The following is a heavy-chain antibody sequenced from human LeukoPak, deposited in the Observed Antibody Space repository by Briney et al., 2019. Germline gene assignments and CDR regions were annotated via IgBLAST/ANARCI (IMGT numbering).Heavy chain of an antibody. Sequence: PGGSLRLSCAASGFTFSNAWMSWVRQAPGKGLEWVGRIKGKTDGGTTDYAAPVKGRFTISRDDSQNTLYLQMNSLKTEDTAVYYCTVGYYDFWSGHYYMDVWGKGTTVTVSS. D-gene: IGHD3-3*01. CDR2: IKGKTDGGTT. CDR3: TVGYYDFWSGHYYMDV. V-gene: IGHV3-15*01. CDR1: GFTFSNAW. J-gene: IGHJ6*03.